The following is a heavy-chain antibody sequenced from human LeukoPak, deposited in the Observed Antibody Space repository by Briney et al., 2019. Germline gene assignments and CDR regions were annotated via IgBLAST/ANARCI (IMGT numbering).Heavy chain of an antibody. CDR1: GYTFTSYG. Sequence: GASVKVSCKASGYTFTSYGISWVRQAPGQGLEWMGWISGYNGNTNYAQNLQGRVTMTTDTSTSTVYMELGSLRSDDTAVYYCARLGASSGSSPNIDYWGQGTLVTVSS. D-gene: IGHD1-26*01. CDR2: ISGYNGNT. CDR3: ARLGASSGSSPNIDY. V-gene: IGHV1-18*01. J-gene: IGHJ4*02.